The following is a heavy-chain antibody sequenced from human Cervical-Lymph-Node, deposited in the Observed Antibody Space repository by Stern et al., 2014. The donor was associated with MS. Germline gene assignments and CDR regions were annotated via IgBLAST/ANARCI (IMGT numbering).Heavy chain of an antibody. Sequence: QITLKESGPVLVKPTETLTLTCTVSGFSLSNARMGVSWIRQPPGKALEWLAKIFLNDEKSYSTSLKSRLTISKDTSKSQVVLTMTNMDPVDTATYYCARIQGEGSSWSPDYWGQGTLVTVSS. CDR1: GFSLSNARMG. D-gene: IGHD6-13*01. CDR3: ARIQGEGSSWSPDY. V-gene: IGHV2-26*01. CDR2: IFLNDEK. J-gene: IGHJ4*02.